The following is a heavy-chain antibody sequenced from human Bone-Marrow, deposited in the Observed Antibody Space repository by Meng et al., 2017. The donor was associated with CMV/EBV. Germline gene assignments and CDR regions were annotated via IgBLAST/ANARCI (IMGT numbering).Heavy chain of an antibody. CDR3: AKDTYCSSTSCYSYYYYYGMDV. J-gene: IGHJ6*02. V-gene: IGHV3-30*02. D-gene: IGHD2-2*01. CDR1: GFTFSSYG. Sequence: GESLKISCAASGFTFSSYGMHWVRQAPGKGLEWVAFIRYDGSNKYYADSVKGRFTISRDNSKNTLYLQMNSLRAEDTAVYYCAKDTYCSSTSCYSYYYYYGMDVWAQGTTVTVSS. CDR2: IRYDGSNK.